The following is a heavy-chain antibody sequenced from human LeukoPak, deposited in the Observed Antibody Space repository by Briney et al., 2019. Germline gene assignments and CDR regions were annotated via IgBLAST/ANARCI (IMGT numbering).Heavy chain of an antibody. J-gene: IGHJ4*02. Sequence: GASVKVSCKASGYTFTGYYMHWVRQAPGQGLEWMGWINPNSGGTNYAQKFQGRVTMTRDTSISTAYMELSRLRSDDTAVYYCATAASSGCKATVDYFDYWGQGTLVTVSS. CDR2: INPNSGGT. V-gene: IGHV1-2*02. D-gene: IGHD6-19*01. CDR3: ATAASSGCKATVDYFDY. CDR1: GYTFTGYY.